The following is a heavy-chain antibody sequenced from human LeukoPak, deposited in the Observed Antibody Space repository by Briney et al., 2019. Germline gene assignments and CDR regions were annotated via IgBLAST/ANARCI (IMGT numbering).Heavy chain of an antibody. CDR1: GFTFSTYA. CDR2: MSYDGRKK. CDR3: ARDRSYYDSSGALDY. V-gene: IGHV3-30*04. Sequence: PGGSLRLSCAASGFTFSTYAMHWVRQAPGKGLEWVAVMSYDGRKKYYADSVKGRFTISRDNSKNTLYLQVNSLRAEDTAVYYCARDRSYYDSSGALDYWGQGTLVTVSS. D-gene: IGHD3-22*01. J-gene: IGHJ4*02.